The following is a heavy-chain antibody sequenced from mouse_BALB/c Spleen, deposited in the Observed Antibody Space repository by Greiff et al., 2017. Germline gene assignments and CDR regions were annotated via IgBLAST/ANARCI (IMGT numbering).Heavy chain of an antibody. Sequence: EVKLEESGPGLVKPSQSLSLTCTVTGYSITSDYAWNWIRQFPGNKLEWMGYISYSGSTSYNPSLKSRISITRDTSKNQFFLQLNSVTTEDTATYYCARRGLTPAWFAYWGQGTLVTVSA. CDR1: GYSITSDYA. D-gene: IGHD3-1*01. CDR2: ISYSGST. V-gene: IGHV3-2*02. CDR3: ARRGLTPAWFAY. J-gene: IGHJ3*01.